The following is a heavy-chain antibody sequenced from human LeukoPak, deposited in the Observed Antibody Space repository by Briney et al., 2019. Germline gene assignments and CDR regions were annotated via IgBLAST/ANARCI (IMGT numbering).Heavy chain of an antibody. J-gene: IGHJ4*02. CDR3: ARGPGWVAASNFDY. D-gene: IGHD2-15*01. CDR2: IIPIFGTA. Sequence: SVKVSCKASGGTFSSYAISWVRQAPGQGLEWMGGIIPIFGTANYAQKFQGRVTITTDESTSTAYMELSSLRSEDTAVYYCARGPGWVAASNFDYWGQGTLVTVSS. V-gene: IGHV1-69*05. CDR1: GGTFSSYA.